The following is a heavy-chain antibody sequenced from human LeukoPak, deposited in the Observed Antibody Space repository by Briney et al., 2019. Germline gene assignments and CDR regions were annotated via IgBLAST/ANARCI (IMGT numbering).Heavy chain of an antibody. CDR3: SRQNDFRLDY. D-gene: IGHD3-3*01. CDR1: GYTFSSYW. CDR2: IYPGDSDT. V-gene: IGHV5-51*01. Sequence: GESLRISCKGSGYTFSSYWIGWVRQMPGKGLEWMGIIYPGDSDTRYSPSLQGQVTISVDTSIGTAYLQWSSLKASDTAIYYCSRQNDFRLDYWGQGTLVTVSS. J-gene: IGHJ4*02.